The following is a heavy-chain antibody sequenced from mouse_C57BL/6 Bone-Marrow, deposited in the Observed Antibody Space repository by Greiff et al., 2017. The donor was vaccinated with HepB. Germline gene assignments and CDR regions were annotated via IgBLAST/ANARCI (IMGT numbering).Heavy chain of an antibody. D-gene: IGHD1-3*01. CDR3: TKVLAAFDV. V-gene: IGHV5-9-1*02. Sequence: EVQGVESGEGLVKPGGSLILSCAASGFTFSSYAMSWVRQTPEKRLEWVAYISSGGDYIYYADTVKGRFTISRDNARNTLYLQMSSLKSEDTAMYYCTKVLAAFDVWGTGTTVTVSS. CDR1: GFTFSSYA. J-gene: IGHJ1*03. CDR2: ISSGGDYI.